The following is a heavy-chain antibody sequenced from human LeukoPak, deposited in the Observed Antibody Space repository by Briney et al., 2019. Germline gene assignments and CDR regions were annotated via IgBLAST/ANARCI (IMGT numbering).Heavy chain of an antibody. D-gene: IGHD6-13*01. CDR3: AKATGYSSSWEAFDI. V-gene: IGHV3-7*03. Sequence: GGSLRLSCVASGFTFSTSWVTWVRQAPGTGLEWVANIDKHGNGKYYVDSVKGRFTISRDNAKNSLYLQMNSLRAEDTALYYCAKATGYSSSWEAFDIWGQGAMVTVSS. CDR2: IDKHGNGK. CDR1: GFTFSTSW. J-gene: IGHJ3*02.